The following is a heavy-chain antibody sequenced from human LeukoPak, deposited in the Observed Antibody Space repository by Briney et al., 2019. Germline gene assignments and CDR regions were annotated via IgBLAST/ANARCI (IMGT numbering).Heavy chain of an antibody. D-gene: IGHD2-2*02. V-gene: IGHV3-23*01. J-gene: IGHJ4*02. CDR3: AKDIVVVPAAI. CDR2: ISGSGGST. Sequence: GGSLRLSCAASGSTFSSYAMSWVRQAPGKGLEWVSAISGSGGSTYYADSVKGRFTISRDNSKNTLYLQMNSLRAEDTAVYYCAKDIVVVPAAIWGQGTLVTVSS. CDR1: GSTFSSYA.